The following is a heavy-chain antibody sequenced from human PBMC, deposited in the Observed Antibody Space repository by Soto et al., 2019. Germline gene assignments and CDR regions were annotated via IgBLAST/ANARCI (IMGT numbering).Heavy chain of an antibody. CDR3: ARVNIAWNYGGAMDV. CDR1: GFTFSTYA. CDR2: ILYDGNKK. J-gene: IGHJ6*02. D-gene: IGHD1-7*01. V-gene: IGHV3-30-3*01. Sequence: QVQLVESGGGVVQPGRSLRLSCAASGFTFSTYAMHWVRQAPGKGLEWVAGILYDGNKKDYADSVKGRFTISRDNSQNTLYLQMNSLRAEDTAVYYCARVNIAWNYGGAMDVWGQGTTVTVSS.